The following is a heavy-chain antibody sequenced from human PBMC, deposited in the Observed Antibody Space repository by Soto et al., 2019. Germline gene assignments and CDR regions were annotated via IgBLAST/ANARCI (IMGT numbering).Heavy chain of an antibody. J-gene: IGHJ4*02. CDR2: INSDGSTT. CDR3: VRDIR. Sequence: EVQLLESGGGLVQPGGSLRLSCAASGFTFSSIWMHWVRQAPGKGLVWVSCINSDGSTTSYADSVKGRFTISRDNAKNTPYLQMNSLTAEDTAVYYCVRDIRWGQGTLVTVSS. CDR1: GFTFSSIW. V-gene: IGHV3-74*01.